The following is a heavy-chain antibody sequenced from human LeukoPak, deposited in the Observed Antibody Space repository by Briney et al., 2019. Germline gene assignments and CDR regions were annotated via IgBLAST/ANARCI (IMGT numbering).Heavy chain of an antibody. CDR3: AKDGDSSGWSDIDY. D-gene: IGHD6-19*01. CDR2: ISGSGGST. V-gene: IGHV3-23*01. J-gene: IGHJ4*02. Sequence: GGSLRLSCAASGLSFRSYAMTWVRQGPGKGLEWVSSISGSGGSTYYTDSVKGRFIISRDNSNNTAYLQMNSLRAEDTAVYYCAKDGDSSGWSDIDYWGQGTLVTVSS. CDR1: GLSFRSYA.